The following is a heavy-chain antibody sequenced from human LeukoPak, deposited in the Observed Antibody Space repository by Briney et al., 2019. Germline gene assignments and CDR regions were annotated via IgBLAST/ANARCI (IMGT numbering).Heavy chain of an antibody. V-gene: IGHV3-15*01. CDR1: GFTFRNAS. CDR2: IKSKTDGGTT. J-gene: IGHJ4*02. D-gene: IGHD3-22*01. Sequence: GGSLRLSCAASGFTFRNASMSWVRQAPGKGLEWVGRIKSKTDGGTTDYAAPVKGRFTISRDDSKNTLYLQMNSLRAEDTAVYYCARGGYYDSSGPLWWGQGTLVTVSS. CDR3: ARGGYYDSSGPLW.